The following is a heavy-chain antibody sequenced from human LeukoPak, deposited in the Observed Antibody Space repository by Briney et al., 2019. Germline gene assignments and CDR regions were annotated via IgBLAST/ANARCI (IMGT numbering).Heavy chain of an antibody. CDR3: ASAPSLYYYYYYMDV. J-gene: IGHJ6*03. CDR2: IYTSGST. CDR1: GGSISSGSYY. V-gene: IGHV4-61*02. Sequence: SQTLSLTCTVSGGSISSGSYYWSWIRQPAGKGLEWIGRIYTSGSTNYNPSLKSRVTISVDTSKNQFSLKLSSVTAAGTAVYYCASAPSLYYYYYYMDVWGKGTTVTVSS.